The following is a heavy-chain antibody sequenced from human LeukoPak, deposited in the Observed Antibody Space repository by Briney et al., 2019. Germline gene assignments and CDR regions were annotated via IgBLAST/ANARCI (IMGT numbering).Heavy chain of an antibody. J-gene: IGHJ6*03. D-gene: IGHD1-20*01. CDR3: ARDVGRGNWNYDSYMDV. CDR1: AGSMSSSSSC. V-gene: IGHV4-39*07. CDR2: IYNSGST. Sequence: PSETLSPTCRVSAGSMSSSSSCCGFRVWIRQSPGKGLEGIGSIYNSGSTYYNPTIKSRVTISVDTSNNQFSLNLSSVTVADTAVYLCARDVGRGNWNYDSYMDVWGKGTTVTVSS.